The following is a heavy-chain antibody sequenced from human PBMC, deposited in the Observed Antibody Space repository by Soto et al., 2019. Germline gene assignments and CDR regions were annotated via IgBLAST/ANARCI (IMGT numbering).Heavy chain of an antibody. Sequence: QVQLVQSGAEVKKPGSSVKVSCKASGGTFSSYAISWVRQAPGQGLEWMGGIIPIFGTANYAQKFQGRVTMTADESTSTAYMELSSLRSEDTAVYYCARGDIVVVPAAKSSHYYYYGMDVWGQGTTVTVSS. CDR3: ARGDIVVVPAAKSSHYYYYGMDV. D-gene: IGHD2-2*01. V-gene: IGHV1-69*01. J-gene: IGHJ6*02. CDR1: GGTFSSYA. CDR2: IIPIFGTA.